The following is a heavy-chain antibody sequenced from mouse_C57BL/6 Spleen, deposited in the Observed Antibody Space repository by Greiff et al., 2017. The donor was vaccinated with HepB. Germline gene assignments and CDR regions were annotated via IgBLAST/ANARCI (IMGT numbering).Heavy chain of an antibody. CDR3: ARKADDYDDYFDY. CDR2: IGPGSGST. Sequence: VQLQQSGAELVKPGASVKISCKASGYTFTDYYINWVKQRPGQGLEWIGKIGPGSGSTYYNEKFKGKATLTADKSSSTAYMQLSRLTSEDSAVYYCARKADDYDDYFDYWGQGTTLTVSS. D-gene: IGHD2-4*01. V-gene: IGHV1-77*01. CDR1: GYTFTDYY. J-gene: IGHJ2*01.